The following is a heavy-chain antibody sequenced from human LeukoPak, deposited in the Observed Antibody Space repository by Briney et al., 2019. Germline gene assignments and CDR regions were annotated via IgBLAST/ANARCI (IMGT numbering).Heavy chain of an antibody. J-gene: IGHJ5*02. CDR1: GGSISSYY. V-gene: IGHV4-59*08. CDR3: ARQRLGSSWYRWFDP. CDR2: IYYSGST. Sequence: SETLSLTCTVSGGSISSYYWSWIRQPPGKGLEWIGYIYYSGSTNYNPSLKSRVTISVDTSKNQFSLKLSSVTAADTAVYYYARQRLGSSWYRWFDPWGQGTLVTVSS. D-gene: IGHD6-13*01.